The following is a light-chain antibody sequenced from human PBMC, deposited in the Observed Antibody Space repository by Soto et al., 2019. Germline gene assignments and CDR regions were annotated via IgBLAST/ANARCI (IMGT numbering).Light chain of an antibody. CDR3: QQTYTALS. Sequence: DIQMTQSPSSLSAFVGDRVTITCRASQTIGFYLNWYQQKPGTAPKLLIYAASTLQTGVPSRFSGSRSGTDFTLTNSSLQPEDFATYYCQQTYTALSVGGGTKVEIK. CDR1: QTIGFY. V-gene: IGKV1-39*01. CDR2: AAS. J-gene: IGKJ4*01.